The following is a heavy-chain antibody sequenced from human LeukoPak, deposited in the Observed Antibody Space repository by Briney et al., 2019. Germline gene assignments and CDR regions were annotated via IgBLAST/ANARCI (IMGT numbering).Heavy chain of an antibody. CDR3: ARAPYVWGSYRYMMDY. CDR1: GGSFRGYY. J-gene: IGHJ4*02. CDR2: INHSGST. D-gene: IGHD3-16*02. V-gene: IGHV4-34*01. Sequence: PAETLALICAVYGGSFRGYYWMWIRQPPGKGLEWIGKINHSGSTNYNPSLKRRVTISVDTSKIQFSLRLSSVTAADTAVYYCARAPYVWGSYRYMMDYWAQGPLVTVSS.